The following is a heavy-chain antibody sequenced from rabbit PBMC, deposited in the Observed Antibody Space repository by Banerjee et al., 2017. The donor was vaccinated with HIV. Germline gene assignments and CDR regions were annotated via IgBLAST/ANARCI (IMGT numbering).Heavy chain of an antibody. CDR2: IYTGGSGSS. J-gene: IGHJ4*01. D-gene: IGHD8-1*01. CDR3: ASVYAATSYYTL. CDR1: GFDFSSYG. V-gene: IGHV1S45*01. Sequence: QEQLVESGGGLVQPGGSLTLTCKASGFDFSSYGVSWVRQAPGKGLEWIGCIYTGGSGSSYYASWAKGRFTISRTSSTTVTLQMTGLTAADTATYFCASVYAATSYYTLWGPGTLVTVS.